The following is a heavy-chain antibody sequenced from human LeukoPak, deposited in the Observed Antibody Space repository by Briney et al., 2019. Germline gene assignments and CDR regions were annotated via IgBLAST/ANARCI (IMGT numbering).Heavy chain of an antibody. J-gene: IGHJ4*02. Sequence: ASVKVSCKASGYTFTSYGISWVRQAPGQGLEWMGWISAYNGNTNYAQKLQGRVTMTTDTSTSTAYMELRSLRSDDTAVYYCARDYYGSGSYSFDYWGQGTLVTVSS. V-gene: IGHV1-18*01. CDR3: ARDYYGSGSYSFDY. D-gene: IGHD3-10*01. CDR2: ISAYNGNT. CDR1: GYTFTSYG.